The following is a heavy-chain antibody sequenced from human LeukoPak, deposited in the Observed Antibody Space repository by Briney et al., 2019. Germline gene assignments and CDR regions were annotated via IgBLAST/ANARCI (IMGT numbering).Heavy chain of an antibody. CDR3: AREFRYFDPGVSYGMDV. CDR1: GFTFSSYA. Sequence: GRSLRLSCAASGFTFSSYAMHWVRQAPGKGLEWVAVISYDGSNKYYADSVKGRFTISRDNSKNTLYLQMNSPRAEDTAVYYCAREFRYFDPGVSYGMDVWGQGTTVTVSS. V-gene: IGHV3-30-3*01. J-gene: IGHJ6*02. CDR2: ISYDGSNK. D-gene: IGHD3-9*01.